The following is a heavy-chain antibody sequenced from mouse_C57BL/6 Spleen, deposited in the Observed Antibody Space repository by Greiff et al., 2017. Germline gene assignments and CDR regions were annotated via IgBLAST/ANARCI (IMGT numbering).Heavy chain of an antibody. V-gene: IGHV1-50*01. CDR2: IDPSDSYT. Sequence: QVQQQQPGAELVKPGASVKLSCKASGYTFTSYWMQWVKQRPGQGLEWIGEIDPSDSYTNYNQKFKGKATLTVDTSSSTAYMQLSSLTSEDSAVYYCARWFPFAYWGQGTLVTVSA. D-gene: IGHD2-2*01. J-gene: IGHJ3*01. CDR3: ARWFPFAY. CDR1: GYTFTSYW.